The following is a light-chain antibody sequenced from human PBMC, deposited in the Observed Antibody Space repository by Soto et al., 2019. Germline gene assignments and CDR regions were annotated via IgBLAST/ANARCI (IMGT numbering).Light chain of an antibody. Sequence: QSVLTQPASVSGSPGQSITISCTGTSSDVGAYTSVSWYQHHPGKAPKVMIYEVNKRPSGISNRFSGSKSGNTASLTISGLQAEDEADYYCSSYTSSSTYVFGTGTKVTVL. CDR3: SSYTSSSTYV. CDR1: SSDVGAYTS. J-gene: IGLJ1*01. CDR2: EVN. V-gene: IGLV2-14*01.